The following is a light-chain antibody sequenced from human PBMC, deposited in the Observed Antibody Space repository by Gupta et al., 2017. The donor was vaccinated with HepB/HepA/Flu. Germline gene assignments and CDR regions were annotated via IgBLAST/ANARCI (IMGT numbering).Light chain of an antibody. CDR2: AVS. V-gene: IGKV1-33*01. Sequence: DIQMTQSPTALSASVGDRVTISCQASQDIRYYLNWYQQKPGKAPKLLIYAVSNLTTGVPSRFTRSGSGTDFTFTISRLQPEDIATYFCQQYGNLPLTFGGGTKVEFE. CDR1: QDIRYY. J-gene: IGKJ4*01. CDR3: QQYGNLPLT.